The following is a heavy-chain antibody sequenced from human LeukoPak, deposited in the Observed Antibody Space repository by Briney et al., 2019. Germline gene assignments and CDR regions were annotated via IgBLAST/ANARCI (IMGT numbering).Heavy chain of an antibody. J-gene: IGHJ5*02. CDR1: GFPFSSYS. CDR3: ARPAAGLVWFDP. Sequence: GGSLRLSCAASGFPFSSYSMNWVRQAPGKGLEWVSYISSSGSTMYYADSVKGRFTISRDNAKNSLYLQMNSLRDEDTAVYYCARPAAGLVWFDPWGQGTLVSVSS. CDR2: ISSSGSTM. V-gene: IGHV3-48*02. D-gene: IGHD6-13*01.